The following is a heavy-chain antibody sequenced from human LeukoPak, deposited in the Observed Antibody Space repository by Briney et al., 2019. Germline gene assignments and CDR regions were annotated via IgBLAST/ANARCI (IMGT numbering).Heavy chain of an antibody. CDR3: ANLGDRP. D-gene: IGHD2-21*01. Sequence: GGSLRLSCAASGFTFSSYAMHWVRQAPGKGLEWVAVISYDGSNKYYADSVKGRFTISRDNSKNTLYLQMNSLRAEDTAVYYCANLGDRPWGQGTLVTVSS. V-gene: IGHV3-30-3*01. CDR2: ISYDGSNK. J-gene: IGHJ5*02. CDR1: GFTFSSYA.